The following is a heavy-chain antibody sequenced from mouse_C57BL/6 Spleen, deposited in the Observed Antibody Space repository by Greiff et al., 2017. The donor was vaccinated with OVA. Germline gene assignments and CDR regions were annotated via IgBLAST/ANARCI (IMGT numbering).Heavy chain of an antibody. D-gene: IGHD4-1*01. CDR3: ARHETGFDY. Sequence: VQLKESGGDLVKPGGSLKLSCAASGFTFSSYGMSWVRQTPDKRLEWVATISSGGSYTYYPDSVKGRFTISRDNAKNTLYLQMSSLKSEDTAMYYCARHETGFDYWGQGTTLTVSS. CDR1: GFTFSSYG. CDR2: ISSGGSYT. J-gene: IGHJ2*01. V-gene: IGHV5-6*01.